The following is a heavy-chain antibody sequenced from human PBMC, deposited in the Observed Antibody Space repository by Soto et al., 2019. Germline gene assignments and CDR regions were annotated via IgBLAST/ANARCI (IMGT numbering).Heavy chain of an antibody. V-gene: IGHV4-34*01. D-gene: IGHD5-12*01. CDR3: ASGTKGYSGYDLHY. J-gene: IGHJ4*02. Sequence: SETLSLTCAVYGGSFSGYYGSWIRQPPGKGLEWIGEINHSGSTNYNPSLKSRVTISVDTSKNQFSLKLSSVTAADTAVYYCASGTKGYSGYDLHYWGQGTLVTVSS. CDR2: INHSGST. CDR1: GGSFSGYY.